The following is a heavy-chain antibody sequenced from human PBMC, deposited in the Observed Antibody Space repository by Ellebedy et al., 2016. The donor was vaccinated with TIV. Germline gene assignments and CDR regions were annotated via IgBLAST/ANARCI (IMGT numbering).Heavy chain of an antibody. CDR3: AADYGDYIIED. J-gene: IGHJ4*02. CDR2: IIPILGIP. Sequence: AASVKVSCKASGGTFSSYAISWVRQAPGQGLEWMGRIIPILGIPNYAQKFQGRVTINADKSTSTAYMELNSLRSEDTAVYYCAADYGDYIIEDWGQGTLVTVSS. CDR1: GGTFSSYA. V-gene: IGHV1-69*04. D-gene: IGHD4-17*01.